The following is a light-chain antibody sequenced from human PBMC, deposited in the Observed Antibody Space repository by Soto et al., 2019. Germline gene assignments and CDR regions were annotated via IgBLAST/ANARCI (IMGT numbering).Light chain of an antibody. CDR1: QSLVHSDGNTY. CDR3: LPATQFKWA. CDR2: KIS. J-gene: IGKJ1*01. Sequence: DIVVTQTPLSSPVTLGQPAAISCRSSQSLVHSDGNTYLSWLQQRPGQAPRLLLYKISNRVSGVANRLSVSGAGTYFSVTISRVEVEDVGVYYSLPATQFKWAFGPGNKV. V-gene: IGKV2-24*01.